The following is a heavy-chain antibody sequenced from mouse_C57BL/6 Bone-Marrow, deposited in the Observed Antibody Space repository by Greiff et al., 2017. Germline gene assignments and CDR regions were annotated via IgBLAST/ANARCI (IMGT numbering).Heavy chain of an antibody. Sequence: EVKLVESGGGLVKPGGSLKLSCAASGFTFSSYAMSWVRQTPEKRLEWVATISDGGSYTYYPDNVQGRDPIAIDNAKNNLYLQMGHLTSEDTAMYYCATTMVTAWFAYWGQGTLVTVSA. J-gene: IGHJ3*01. CDR1: GFTFSSYA. V-gene: IGHV5-4*03. CDR2: ISDGGSYT. CDR3: ATTMVTAWFAY. D-gene: IGHD2-2*01.